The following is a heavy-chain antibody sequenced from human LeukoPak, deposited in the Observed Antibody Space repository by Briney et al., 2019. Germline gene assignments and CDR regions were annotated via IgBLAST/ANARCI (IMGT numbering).Heavy chain of an antibody. V-gene: IGHV4-39*01. Sequence: SETLSLTCTVSGGSVSSTSSYWGWLRRPPEKGLEWIGSIYSGGATYYNPSLKSRVTMSVDTSKNQFSLRLSSVTAADTAVYYCARGTQRGLVGATSESIDSWGQGALVAVSS. D-gene: IGHD1-26*01. J-gene: IGHJ4*02. CDR2: IYSGGAT. CDR3: ARGTQRGLVGATSESIDS. CDR1: GGSVSSTSSY.